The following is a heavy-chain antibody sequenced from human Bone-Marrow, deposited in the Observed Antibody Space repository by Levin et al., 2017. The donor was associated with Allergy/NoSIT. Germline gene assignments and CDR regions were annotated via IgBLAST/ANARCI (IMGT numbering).Heavy chain of an antibody. Sequence: GSLRLSCAVYGGSFSGYYWSWIRQPPGKGLEWIGEINHSGSTNYNPSLKSRVTISVDTSKNQFSLKLSSVTAADTAVYYCARGGAYYDSSGYWSGFDYWGQGTLVTVSS. CDR2: INHSGST. J-gene: IGHJ4*02. D-gene: IGHD3-22*01. CDR3: ARGGAYYDSSGYWSGFDY. V-gene: IGHV4-34*01. CDR1: GGSFSGYY.